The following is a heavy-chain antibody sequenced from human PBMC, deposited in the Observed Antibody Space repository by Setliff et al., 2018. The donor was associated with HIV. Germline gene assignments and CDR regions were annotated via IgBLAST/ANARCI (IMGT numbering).Heavy chain of an antibody. CDR2: IFASGNT. CDR3: ARDRENYYDSTGAFHI. D-gene: IGHD3-22*01. Sequence: SETLSLTCTVSGGSINSFYWNWVRQPAGRGLEWIGRIFASGNTNYNPSLKSRVTMSVDTSKNQFSLKLSSVTAADTAVYYCARDRENYYDSTGAFHIWGQGTMVTVSS. CDR1: GGSINSFY. V-gene: IGHV4-4*07. J-gene: IGHJ3*02.